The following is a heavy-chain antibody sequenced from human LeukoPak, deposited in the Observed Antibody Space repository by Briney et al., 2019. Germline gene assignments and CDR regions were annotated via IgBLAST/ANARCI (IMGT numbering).Heavy chain of an antibody. CDR3: ARKRRRGYYLNSAFDM. V-gene: IGHV4-34*01. CDR2: INHSGST. D-gene: IGHD3-3*01. J-gene: IGHJ3*02. CDR1: GGSFSGYY. Sequence: PSETLSLTCAVYGGSFSGYYRSWIRQPPGKGLEWIGEINHSGSTNYNPSLKSRVTVSVDASKNHFSLRVKSVIAADTAIYYCARKRRRGYYLNSAFDMWGQGTMVTVSS.